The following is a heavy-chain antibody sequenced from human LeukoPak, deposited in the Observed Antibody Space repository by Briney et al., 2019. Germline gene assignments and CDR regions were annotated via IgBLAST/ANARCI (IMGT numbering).Heavy chain of an antibody. D-gene: IGHD6-6*01. CDR2: IYYSGST. CDR3: ARDTRVAARPGHNWFDP. V-gene: IGHV4-31*11. CDR1: GGSFSGYY. Sequence: SETLSLSCAVYGGSFSGYYWSWIRQHPGKGLEWIGYIYYSGSTYYNPSLKSRVTISVDTSKNQFSLKLSSVTAADTAVYYCARDTRVAARPGHNWFDPWGQGTLVTVSS. J-gene: IGHJ5*02.